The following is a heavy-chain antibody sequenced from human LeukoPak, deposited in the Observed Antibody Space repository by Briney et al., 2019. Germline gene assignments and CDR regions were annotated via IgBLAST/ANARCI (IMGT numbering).Heavy chain of an antibody. CDR1: GYTFTGYY. CDR2: INPDSGGT. V-gene: IGHV1-2*02. Sequence: ASVKVSCKASGYTFTGYYMHWVRPAPGQGLEWMGWINPDSGGTNYAQKFQGRVTMTRDMSISTAYMELSRLRSDDTAVYYCARDRMAGRRDGYNLGNWFDPWGQGTLVTVSS. CDR3: ARDRMAGRRDGYNLGNWFDP. D-gene: IGHD5-24*01. J-gene: IGHJ5*02.